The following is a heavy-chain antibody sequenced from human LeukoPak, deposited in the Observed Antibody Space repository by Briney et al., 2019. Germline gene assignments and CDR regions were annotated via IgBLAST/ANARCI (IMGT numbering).Heavy chain of an antibody. J-gene: IGHJ3*02. Sequence: GGSLRLSCAASGFTVSSSYISWVRQAPGKGLEWVSVIYSGGSTSYADSVKGRFTISRDNSKNTLYLQMNTLRAEDTATYYCARDPAGAVVRGVPHDAFDIWGQGTMVTVSS. CDR1: GFTVSSSY. CDR2: IYSGGST. CDR3: ARDPAGAVVRGVPHDAFDI. D-gene: IGHD3-10*01. V-gene: IGHV3-53*01.